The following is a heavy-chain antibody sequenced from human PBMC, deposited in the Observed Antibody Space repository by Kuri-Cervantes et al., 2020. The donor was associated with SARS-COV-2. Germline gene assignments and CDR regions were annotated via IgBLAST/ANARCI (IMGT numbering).Heavy chain of an antibody. CDR1: GFTFTSYS. Sequence: GESLKISCAASGFTFTSYSMNWVRQAPGQGLEWVSSISSSISYIYYADSVKGRFTISSDNAKNPPYLQMNSLRAEDTAVYYCARDPFRYYYFMDVWGKGTTVTVSS. CDR2: ISSSISYI. D-gene: IGHD2/OR15-2a*01. V-gene: IGHV3-21*01. CDR3: ARDPFRYYYFMDV. J-gene: IGHJ6*03.